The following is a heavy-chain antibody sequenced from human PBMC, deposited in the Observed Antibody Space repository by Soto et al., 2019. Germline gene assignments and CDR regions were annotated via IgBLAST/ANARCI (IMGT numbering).Heavy chain of an antibody. CDR3: ARGMRQQLVDFFDY. V-gene: IGHV1-69*05. CDR2: IIPIFGTA. Sequence: GASVKVSCKASGGTFSSYAISWVRQAPGQGLEWMGGIIPIFGTAYYAQKFQGRVTITTDESTSTAYMELSSLRSEDTAVYYCARGMRQQLVDFFDYWGQGTLVTVSS. CDR1: GGTFSSYA. D-gene: IGHD6-13*01. J-gene: IGHJ4*02.